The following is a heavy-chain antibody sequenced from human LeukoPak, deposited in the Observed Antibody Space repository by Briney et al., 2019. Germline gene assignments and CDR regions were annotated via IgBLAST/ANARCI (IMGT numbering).Heavy chain of an antibody. J-gene: IGHJ4*02. V-gene: IGHV4-39*07. CDR1: GGSISSSSYY. CDR3: ARYNWAGKSFDY. D-gene: IGHD1-20*01. Sequence: SETLSLTCTVSGGSISSSSYYWGWIRQPPGKGLEWIGSIYYSGSTYYNPSLKSRVTISVDTSKNQFSLELSSVTAADTAVYYCARYNWAGKSFDYWGQGTLVTVSS. CDR2: IYYSGST.